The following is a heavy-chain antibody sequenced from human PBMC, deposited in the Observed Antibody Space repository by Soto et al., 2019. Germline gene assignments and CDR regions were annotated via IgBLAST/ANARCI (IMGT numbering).Heavy chain of an antibody. V-gene: IGHV4-59*01. J-gene: IGHJ5*02. CDR1: GGSISSYY. D-gene: IGHD6-13*01. Sequence: SETLSLTCTVSGGSISSYYWSWIRQPPGKGLEWIGYIYYSGSTNYNPSLKSRVTISVDTSKNQFSLKLSSVTAADTAVYYCARVVRRIAAAGTWGFVPWGQGTLVTAPQ. CDR3: ARVVRRIAAAGTWGFVP. CDR2: IYYSGST.